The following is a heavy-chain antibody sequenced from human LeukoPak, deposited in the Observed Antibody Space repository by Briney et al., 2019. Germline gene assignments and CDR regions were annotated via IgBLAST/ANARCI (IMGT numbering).Heavy chain of an antibody. V-gene: IGHV3-48*01. CDR3: ATWGDTTAEYFQR. CDR2: ISGGGSTI. CDR1: GFTFSSYS. J-gene: IGHJ1*01. D-gene: IGHD2-21*02. Sequence: GGSLRLSCAASGFTFSSYSMNWVRQAPGKGLEWVSYISGGGSTIYYADSVKGRFTISRDNVKNSLYLQMNSLRVEDTAVYYCATWGDTTAEYFQRWGQGTLVTVSS.